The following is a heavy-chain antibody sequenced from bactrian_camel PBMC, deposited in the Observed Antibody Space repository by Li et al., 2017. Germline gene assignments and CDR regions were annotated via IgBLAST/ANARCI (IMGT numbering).Heavy chain of an antibody. CDR2: IYSDGSVT. CDR3: AATGQDWCYTQRPPAEYHY. V-gene: IGHV3-2*01. Sequence: HVQLVESGGGSVQPGGSLRLSCAASGFTFSSYYISWVRQAPGKGLEWVSSIYSDGSVTYYADSVKGRFTISEDKAENTLYLQMNSLKPEDTGMYYCAATGQDWCYTQRPPAEYHYWGQGTQVTVS. J-gene: IGHJ4*01. D-gene: IGHD2*01. CDR1: GFTFSSYY.